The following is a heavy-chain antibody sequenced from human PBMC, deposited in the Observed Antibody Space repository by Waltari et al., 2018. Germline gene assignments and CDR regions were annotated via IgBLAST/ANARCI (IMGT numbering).Heavy chain of an antibody. CDR2: INWNGDST. CDR3: ARGGGGFGDYYYYMDV. D-gene: IGHD3-10*01. V-gene: IGHV3-20*01. J-gene: IGHJ6*03. Sequence: EVRLVESGGGVVRPGGALRLSCAASVFPFEEYGISWVRQAPGKGLGWVSGINWNGDSTGYAASVKGRFTIARDNARNSLYLQMNSLRTEDTALYHCARGGGGFGDYYYYMDVWGKGTTVTVSS. CDR1: VFPFEEYG.